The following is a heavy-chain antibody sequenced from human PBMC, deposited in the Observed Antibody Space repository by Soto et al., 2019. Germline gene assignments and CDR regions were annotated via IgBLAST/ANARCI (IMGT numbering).Heavy chain of an antibody. V-gene: IGHV3-30*18. CDR1: GFTFSSYG. CDR3: AKGFYSSSWYRYYYYYGMDV. J-gene: IGHJ6*02. CDR2: ISYDGSNK. D-gene: IGHD6-13*01. Sequence: QVQLVESGGGVVQPGRSLRLSCAASGFTFSSYGMHWVRQAPGKGLEWVAVISYDGSNKYYADSVKGRFIISRDNSKNTLYLQMNSLRAEDTAVYYCAKGFYSSSWYRYYYYYGMDVWGQGTTVTVSS.